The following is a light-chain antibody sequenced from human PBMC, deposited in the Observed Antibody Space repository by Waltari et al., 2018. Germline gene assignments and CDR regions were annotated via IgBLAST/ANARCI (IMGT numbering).Light chain of an antibody. J-gene: IGKJ4*01. V-gene: IGKV1-5*03. CDR2: RAS. CDR1: QSISSW. CDR3: QQYDSFPLT. Sequence: DIQLTQSPSTLSASIGNTITIPCRASQSISSWLAWYQQKPGKAPKVLIFRASTLEDGVPSRFSGGGSGTKFTLIISSLRPDDFATYYCQQYDSFPLTLGGGTRVEIK.